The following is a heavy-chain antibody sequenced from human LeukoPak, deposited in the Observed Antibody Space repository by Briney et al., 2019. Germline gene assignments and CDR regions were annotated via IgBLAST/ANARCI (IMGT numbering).Heavy chain of an antibody. D-gene: IGHD4-11*01. J-gene: IGHJ4*02. CDR2: IYYSGST. CDR1: GGSISSYY. CDR3: ARISAVTTLIDY. Sequence: SETLSLTCTVSGGSISSYYWSWIRQPPGKGLEWIGYIYYSGSTNYNPSLKSRVTISVDTSKNQFYLKLSSVTAADTAVYYCARISAVTTLIDYWGQGTLVTVSS. V-gene: IGHV4-59*01.